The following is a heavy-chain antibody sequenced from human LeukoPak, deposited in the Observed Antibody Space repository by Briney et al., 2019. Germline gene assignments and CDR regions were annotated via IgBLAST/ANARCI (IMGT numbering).Heavy chain of an antibody. Sequence: GASVKVSCKASGYAFTGYFIHWVRQAPGQGLEWMGWINPNSGDTDLSPKFQGRVTMTRDTSSSTSYMELISLRSDDSAAYYCARRDTKGLDYWGQGTLVTVSS. V-gene: IGHV1-2*02. CDR2: INPNSGDT. D-gene: IGHD5-24*01. CDR1: GYAFTGYF. CDR3: ARRDTKGLDY. J-gene: IGHJ4*02.